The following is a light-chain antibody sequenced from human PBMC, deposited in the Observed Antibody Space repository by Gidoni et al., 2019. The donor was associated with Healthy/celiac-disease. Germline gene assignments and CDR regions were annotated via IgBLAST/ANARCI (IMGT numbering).Light chain of an antibody. Sequence: PMTQSPSSLSASVGDRVTITCRASQSISSYLKWYQQKPGKAPKLLIYAASSVQSGVPARFSGSGSGTDFTLTISSLQPEDFATYYCLQSYSTPYTFGQGTKLEIK. CDR3: LQSYSTPYT. CDR2: AAS. J-gene: IGKJ2*01. V-gene: IGKV1-39*01. CDR1: QSISSY.